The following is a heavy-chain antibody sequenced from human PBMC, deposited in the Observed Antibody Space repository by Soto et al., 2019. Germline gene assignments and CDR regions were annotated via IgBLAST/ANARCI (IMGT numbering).Heavy chain of an antibody. CDR1: GFTFSDYY. Sequence: QVQLVESGGGLVKPGGSLRLSCAASGFTFSDYYMSWIRQAPGKGLEWVSYISSSGSTIYYADSVKGRFTISRDNAKNSRYRQMNSLRAEDTAVDDCARGSIAARSAFDIWVQGTMVTVSS. J-gene: IGHJ3*02. CDR3: ARGSIAARSAFDI. CDR2: ISSSGSTI. V-gene: IGHV3-11*01. D-gene: IGHD6-6*01.